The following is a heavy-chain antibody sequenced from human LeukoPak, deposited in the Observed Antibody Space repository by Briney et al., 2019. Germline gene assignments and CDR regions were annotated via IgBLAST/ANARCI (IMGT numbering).Heavy chain of an antibody. V-gene: IGHV3-7*01. CDR2: IKQDGSEK. CDR1: GFTFSSYW. CDR3: ARAEGYYDSSGYH. Sequence: GGSPRLSCAASGFTFSSYWMSWVRQAPGKGLEWVANIKQDGSEKYYVDSVKGRFTISRDNAKNSLYLQMNSLRAEDTAVYYCARAEGYYDSSGYHWGQGTLVTVSS. J-gene: IGHJ5*02. D-gene: IGHD3-22*01.